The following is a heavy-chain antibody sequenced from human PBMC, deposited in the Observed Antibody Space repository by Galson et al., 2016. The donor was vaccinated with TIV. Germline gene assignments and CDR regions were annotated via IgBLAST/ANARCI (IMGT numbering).Heavy chain of an antibody. CDR2: INPTSGGT. CDR3: ARDQSMIGDDYFVL. CDR1: GFNFSDYY. Sequence: SVKVSCKASGFNFSDYYFHWVRQAPGQGLEWMGWINPTSGGTKYAQKFQAWVTLTRDTSINTAHMEMSRLKSDDTAVYFCARDQSMIGDDYFVLWGRGTLVTVSS. J-gene: IGHJ2*01. D-gene: IGHD3-16*01. V-gene: IGHV1-2*04.